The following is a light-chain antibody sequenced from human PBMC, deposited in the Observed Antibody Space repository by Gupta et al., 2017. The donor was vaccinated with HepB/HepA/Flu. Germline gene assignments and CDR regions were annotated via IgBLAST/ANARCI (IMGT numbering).Light chain of an antibody. CDR2: DVT. V-gene: IGLV2-11*01. CDR3: CSYAGNYLYV. CDR1: SSYVGRYNY. J-gene: IGLJ1*01. Sequence: QSALTQPRSVSGPPGQSVTISCTGTSSYVGRYNYVSWYQQHPGKAPKFMIYDVTKRPSGVPDRFSGSKSGNTASLTISGLQAEDEADYYCCSYAGNYLYVFGTGTKVTVL.